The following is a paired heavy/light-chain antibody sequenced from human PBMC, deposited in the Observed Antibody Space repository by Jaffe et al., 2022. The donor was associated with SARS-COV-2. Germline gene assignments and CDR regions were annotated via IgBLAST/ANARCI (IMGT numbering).Light chain of an antibody. Sequence: DIEMTQSPSTLSASVGDRVTITCRASQSISTWLAWYQQKPGKAPKLLIYGASSLQSGVPSRFSGSGSETEFTLTISSLQPDDFATYYCQQYDGSSPWTFGQGTKVDIK. CDR1: QSISTW. CDR2: GAS. CDR3: QQYDGSSPWT. J-gene: IGKJ1*01. V-gene: IGKV1-5*03.
Heavy chain of an antibody. D-gene: IGHD3-10*01. Sequence: EVQLVESGGGLVKPGGSLRVSCAVSGFFVSKAWMSWVRQAPGKGLEWVGRIESETDGGTTDYAAPVKGRFTISRDDSKNTLYLQMNSLKTEDSGVYYCTTDPGVEGKGLWFGELHHFYGMDVWGQGTTVTVSS. CDR1: GFFVSKAW. CDR2: IESETDGGTT. V-gene: IGHV3-15*04. J-gene: IGHJ6*02. CDR3: TTDPGVEGKGLWFGELHHFYGMDV.